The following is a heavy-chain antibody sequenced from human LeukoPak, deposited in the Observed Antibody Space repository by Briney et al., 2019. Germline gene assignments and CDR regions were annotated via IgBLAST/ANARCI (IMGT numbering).Heavy chain of an antibody. Sequence: ASVKVSCKASGYTFTGYYMHWVRQAPGQGLEWMGWINPNSGGTNYAQKFQGRVTMTRDTSISTAYMELSSLRSEDTAVYYCATSEGWAYFDYWGQGTLVTVSS. CDR2: INPNSGGT. V-gene: IGHV1-2*02. D-gene: IGHD6-19*01. CDR3: ATSEGWAYFDY. J-gene: IGHJ4*02. CDR1: GYTFTGYY.